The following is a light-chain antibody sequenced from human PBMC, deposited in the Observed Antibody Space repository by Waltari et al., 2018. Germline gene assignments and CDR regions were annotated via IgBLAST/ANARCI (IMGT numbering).Light chain of an antibody. V-gene: IGLV2-14*03. CDR3: SSQTLDGLVL. Sequence: QSALTQPASVSGSPGQSSTISCSGLGSAAGSSESVPWHQHHPDQPPQVIIYDVTHRPSGVSDRFSASKTANTASLTISRLQPEDEADYYCSSQTLDGLVLFGGGTRLTVL. CDR2: DVT. CDR1: GSAAGSSES. J-gene: IGLJ2*01.